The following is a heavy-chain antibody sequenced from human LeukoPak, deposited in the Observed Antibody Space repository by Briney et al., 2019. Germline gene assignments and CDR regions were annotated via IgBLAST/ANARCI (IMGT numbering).Heavy chain of an antibody. CDR1: GGSIRSSYYY. J-gene: IGHJ6*02. CDR2: INHSGST. V-gene: IGHV4-39*07. Sequence: SETLSLTCTVSGGSIRSSYYYWGWIRQPPGKGLEWIGEINHSGSTNYNPSLKSRVTISVDTSKNQFSLKLSSVTAADTAVYYCARGMGSSGWYSYYYYGMDVWGQGTTVTVSS. D-gene: IGHD6-19*01. CDR3: ARGMGSSGWYSYYYYGMDV.